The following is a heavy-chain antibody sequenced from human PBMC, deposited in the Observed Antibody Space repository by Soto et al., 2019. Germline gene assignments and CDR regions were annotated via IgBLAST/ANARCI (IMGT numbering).Heavy chain of an antibody. CDR2: IIPIFGTA. CDR3: ARVQRIKYCSSTSCYGGSDY. V-gene: IGHV1-69*06. CDR1: GGTFSSYA. D-gene: IGHD2-2*01. Sequence: SVKVSCKASGGTFSSYAISWVRQAPGQGLEWMGGIIPIFGTANYAQKFQGRVTITADKSTSTAYMELSSLRSEDTAVYYCARVQRIKYCSSTSCYGGSDYWGQGTLVTVSS. J-gene: IGHJ4*02.